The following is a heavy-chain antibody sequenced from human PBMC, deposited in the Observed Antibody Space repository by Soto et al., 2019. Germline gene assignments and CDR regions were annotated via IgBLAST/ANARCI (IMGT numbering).Heavy chain of an antibody. CDR3: ARELLTDFWSGPNDY. V-gene: IGHV1-46*01. Sequence: ASVKVSCKASGYTFTSYYMHWVRQAPGQGLEWMGIINPNNGSTNYAQKFQGRVTMTTDTSTSTAYMELRSLRSDDTAVYYCARELLTDFWSGPNDYWGQGTLVTVSS. J-gene: IGHJ4*02. D-gene: IGHD3-3*01. CDR1: GYTFTSYY. CDR2: INPNNGST.